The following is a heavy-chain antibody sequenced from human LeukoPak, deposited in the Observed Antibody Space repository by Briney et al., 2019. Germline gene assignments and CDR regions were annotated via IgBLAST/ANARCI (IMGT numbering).Heavy chain of an antibody. D-gene: IGHD3-22*01. J-gene: IGHJ3*02. V-gene: IGHV3-48*04. CDR1: GFTFSSYS. CDR2: ISSSSSTI. Sequence: PGGSLRLSCAASGFTFSSYSMNWVRQAPGKGLEWVSYISSSSSTIYYADSVKGRFTISRDNAKNSLYLQMNSLRAEDTAVYYCASLSDSSEIVAFDIWGQGTMVTVSS. CDR3: ASLSDSSEIVAFDI.